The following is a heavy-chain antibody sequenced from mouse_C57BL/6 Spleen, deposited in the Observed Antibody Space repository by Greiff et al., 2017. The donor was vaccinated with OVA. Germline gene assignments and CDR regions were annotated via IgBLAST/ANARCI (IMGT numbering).Heavy chain of an antibody. Sequence: EVMLVESGGGLVKPGGSLKLSCAASGFTFSDYGMHWVRQAPEKGLEWVAYISSGSSTIYYADTVKGRFTISRDNAKNTLFLQMTSLRSEDTAMYYCAREGLGPYYFDYWGQGTTLTVSS. D-gene: IGHD4-1*01. CDR1: GFTFSDYG. CDR3: AREGLGPYYFDY. CDR2: ISSGSSTI. J-gene: IGHJ2*01. V-gene: IGHV5-17*01.